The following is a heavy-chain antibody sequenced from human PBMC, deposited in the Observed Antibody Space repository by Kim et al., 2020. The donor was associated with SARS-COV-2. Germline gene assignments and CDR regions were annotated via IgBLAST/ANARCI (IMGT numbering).Heavy chain of an antibody. CDR3: ARVYRYSYGMDV. D-gene: IGHD2-15*01. CDR1: GGSISSYY. CDR2: IYYSGST. Sequence: SETLSLTCTVSGGSISSYYWSWIRQPPGKGLEWIGYIYYSGSTNYNPSLKSRVTISADTSKNQFSLKLSSVTAADTAVYYCARVYRYSYGMDVWGQGTTVTGSS. J-gene: IGHJ6*02. V-gene: IGHV4-59*01.